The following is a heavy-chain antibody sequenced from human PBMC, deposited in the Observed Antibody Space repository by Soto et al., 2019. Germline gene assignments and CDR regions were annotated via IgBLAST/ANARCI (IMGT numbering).Heavy chain of an antibody. D-gene: IGHD2-15*01. CDR1: GFSLNINRVG. CDR3: AHRPCSDGRCFLDP. J-gene: IGHJ5*02. V-gene: IGHV2-5*02. CDR2: IYWDDDK. Sequence: QITLKESGPTLVKPTQTLTLTCTFSGFSLNINRVGVGWIRQPQGKALEWLALIYWDDDKRYNPSLKSRLTITKDTPKNQVVLTMNNMDPVDTATYYCAHRPCSDGRCFLDPWCQGTLVTVSS.